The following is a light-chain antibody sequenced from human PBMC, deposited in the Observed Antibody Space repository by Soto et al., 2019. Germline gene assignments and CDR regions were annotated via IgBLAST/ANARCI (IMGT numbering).Light chain of an antibody. J-gene: IGKJ1*01. CDR2: DAS. CDR1: QSVSSY. CDR3: QQRSNWRT. V-gene: IGKV3-11*01. Sequence: VLTQIPGTLSLSPGERATLSCRASQSVSSYLAWYQQKPGQAPRLLIYDASNRATGIPARFSGSGSGTDFTLTISSLEPEDFAVYYCQQRSNWRTFGQGTKVDIK.